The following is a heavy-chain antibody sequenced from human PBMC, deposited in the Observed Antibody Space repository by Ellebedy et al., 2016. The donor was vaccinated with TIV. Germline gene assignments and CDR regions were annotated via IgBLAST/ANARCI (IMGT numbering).Heavy chain of an antibody. CDR2: ISGSGGST. Sequence: GESLKISXASSGFTFSSYSMNWVRQAPGKGLEWVSAISGSGGSTYYADSVKGRFTISRDNSKNTLYLQMNSLRAEDTAVYYCAKLYYYDSSGYYTWGQGTLVTVSS. J-gene: IGHJ5*02. CDR3: AKLYYYDSSGYYT. D-gene: IGHD3-22*01. V-gene: IGHV3-23*01. CDR1: GFTFSSYS.